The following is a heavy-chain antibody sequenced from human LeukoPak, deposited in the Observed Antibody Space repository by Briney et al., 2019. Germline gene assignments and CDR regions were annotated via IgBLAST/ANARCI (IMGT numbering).Heavy chain of an antibody. CDR3: AKSGWLDN. CDR1: GFTFSIIG. Sequence: SGGSLRLSCAASGFTFSIIGMSWVRQAPGKGLEWVSTINEGGEDTYYANSVRGRFTVSRDSSRNTLYLQMISLRVEDTAVYYCAKSGWLDNLGQGTLVTVSS. D-gene: IGHD6-19*01. V-gene: IGHV3-23*01. J-gene: IGHJ4*02. CDR2: INEGGEDT.